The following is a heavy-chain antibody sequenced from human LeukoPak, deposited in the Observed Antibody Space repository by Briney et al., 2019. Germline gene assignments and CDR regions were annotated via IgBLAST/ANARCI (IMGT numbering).Heavy chain of an antibody. V-gene: IGHV3-74*01. Sequence: PGGSLRLSCAASGFTFSGYWMHWVRHAQGKGLVWVSRIKSDGSYTTYADSVKGRFTISRDNAKNTLYLQMNSLRAEDTAVYYCARDVRGGYHDHWGQGTLVTVSS. CDR3: ARDVRGGYHDH. J-gene: IGHJ5*02. D-gene: IGHD5-18*01. CDR2: IKSDGSYT. CDR1: GFTFSGYW.